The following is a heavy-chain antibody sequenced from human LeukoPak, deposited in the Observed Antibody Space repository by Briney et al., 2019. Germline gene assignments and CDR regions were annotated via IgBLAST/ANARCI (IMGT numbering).Heavy chain of an antibody. V-gene: IGHV1-8*01. CDR3: ARPQLYDYVWGSYRSSFAFDI. D-gene: IGHD3-16*02. CDR2: MKLNSGNT. J-gene: IGHJ3*02. Sequence: ASVKVSCKASGYTFASYDINWVRQAPGQGLEWMGWMKLNSGNTGYAQKFQGRVTMTRDTSISTAYMELSSLRSEDTAVYYCARPQLYDYVWGSYRSSFAFDIWGQGTMVTVSS. CDR1: GYTFASYD.